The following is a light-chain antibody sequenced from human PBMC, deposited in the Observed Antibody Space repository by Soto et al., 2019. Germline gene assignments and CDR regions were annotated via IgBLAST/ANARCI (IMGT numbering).Light chain of an antibody. CDR1: SSNIGRNT. CDR2: SDI. J-gene: IGLJ2*01. Sequence: QSVLTQPPSASGTPGQRVTMSCSGSSSNIGRNTVKWYQHLPGTAPKLLIYSDIQRPSGVPDRFSGSKSGTSASLAISGLQSEDEANYYCAAWDDSLNGVIFGGGTKVTVL. V-gene: IGLV1-44*01. CDR3: AAWDDSLNGVI.